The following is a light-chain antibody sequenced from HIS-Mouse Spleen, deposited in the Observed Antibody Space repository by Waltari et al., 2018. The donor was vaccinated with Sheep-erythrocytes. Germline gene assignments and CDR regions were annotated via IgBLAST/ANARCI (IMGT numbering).Light chain of an antibody. V-gene: IGLV1-44*01. CDR3: AAWDDSLNGL. CDR2: SNN. Sequence: QSVLTQPPSASGTPGQRVTISCSGSSSNIGSNTVNWYQQLPGTAPKLLIYSNNPRPSGGPDRCSGSKAGTSASLAISGLQSEDEADYYCAAWDDSLNGLFGGGTKLTVL. CDR1: SSNIGSNT. J-gene: IGLJ3*02.